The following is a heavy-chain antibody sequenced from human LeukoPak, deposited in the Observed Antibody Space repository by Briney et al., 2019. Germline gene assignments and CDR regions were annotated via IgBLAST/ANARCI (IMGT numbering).Heavy chain of an antibody. CDR1: GFTFSSFA. CDR2: ISGSGDTT. CDR3: AKDLDGYSYGDNWFDP. D-gene: IGHD5-18*01. Sequence: PGGSLRLSCAGSGFTFSSFAMTWVRQAPGKGLEWVSGISGSGDTTYYADSVKGRFTISRDNSKNTLYLQMNSLRAEDTAVYYCAKDLDGYSYGDNWFDPWGQGTQVTVSS. J-gene: IGHJ5*02. V-gene: IGHV3-23*01.